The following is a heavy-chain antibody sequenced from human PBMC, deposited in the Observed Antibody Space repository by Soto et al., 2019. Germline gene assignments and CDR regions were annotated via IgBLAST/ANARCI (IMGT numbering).Heavy chain of an antibody. CDR3: ARREQWLENFDS. V-gene: IGHV1-2*02. D-gene: IGHD6-19*01. Sequence: ASVKVTCKTSGYTFTGYYIHWIRQAPGQGLEWMGWINPNSVDTNYSQEFQGRVTMTSDTSITTAYVELTRLRSDDTAVYYCARREQWLENFDSWGQGTLATVSS. J-gene: IGHJ4*02. CDR1: GYTFTGYY. CDR2: INPNSVDT.